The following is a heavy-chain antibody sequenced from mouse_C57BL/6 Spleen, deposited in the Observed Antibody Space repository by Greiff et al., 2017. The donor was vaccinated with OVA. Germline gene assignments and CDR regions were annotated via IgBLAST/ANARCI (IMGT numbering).Heavy chain of an antibody. Sequence: EVQGVESGGGLVKPGGSLKLSCAASGFTFSSYAMSWVRQTPEKRLEWVATISDGGSYTYYPDNVKGRFTISRDNAKNNLYLQMSHLKSEDTAMDYWARDGDGGNYGDYAMDYWGQGTSVTVSS. V-gene: IGHV5-4*01. CDR3: ARDGDGGNYGDYAMDY. D-gene: IGHD1-1*02. J-gene: IGHJ4*01. CDR1: GFTFSSYA. CDR2: ISDGGSYT.